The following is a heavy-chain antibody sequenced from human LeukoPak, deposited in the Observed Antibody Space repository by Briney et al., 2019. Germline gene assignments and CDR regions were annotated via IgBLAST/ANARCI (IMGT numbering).Heavy chain of an antibody. Sequence: GGSLSLSCAASGFTVSSNYMSWLRQAPGKGLEWVSDIYSGGSTYYADSVKGRFTISRDNSKNTLYLQMSSLRAEDTAVYYCARVRSHLFDYWGQGTLFTVSS. J-gene: IGHJ4*02. CDR3: ARVRSHLFDY. V-gene: IGHV3-66*01. CDR2: IYSGGST. CDR1: GFTVSSNY.